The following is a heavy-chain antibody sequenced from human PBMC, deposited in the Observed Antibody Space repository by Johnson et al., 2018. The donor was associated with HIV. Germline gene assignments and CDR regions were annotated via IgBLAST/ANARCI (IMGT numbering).Heavy chain of an antibody. CDR1: GFTFSSYW. V-gene: IGHV3-74*01. Sequence: VKLVESGGGLVQPGGSLRLSCAASGFTFSSYWMHWVRQAPGKGLVWVSRINSDGSSTNYADSVKGRFTISRDNAKNTLYLQMNSLRAEDTAVYYCARGEQWLVPDSEDAFDIWGQGTMVTVSS. J-gene: IGHJ3*02. CDR3: ARGEQWLVPDSEDAFDI. D-gene: IGHD6-19*01. CDR2: INSDGSST.